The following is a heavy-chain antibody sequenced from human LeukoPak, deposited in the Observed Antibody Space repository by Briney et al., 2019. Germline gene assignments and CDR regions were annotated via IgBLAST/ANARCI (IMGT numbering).Heavy chain of an antibody. Sequence: GGSLRLSCTASGFTFGDFVMSWVRQTPGKGLAWVGFIRTKVNGETTKYAASVQGRFTISRDDSKSIAYLQMNSLKTEDTAVYYCTTDYQLDYWGQGTLVTVSS. V-gene: IGHV3-49*04. CDR2: IRTKVNGETT. CDR3: TTDYQLDY. D-gene: IGHD3-16*01. CDR1: GFTFGDFV. J-gene: IGHJ4*02.